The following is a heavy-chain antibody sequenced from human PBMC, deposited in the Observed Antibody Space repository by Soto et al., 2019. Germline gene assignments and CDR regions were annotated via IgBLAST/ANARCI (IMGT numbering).Heavy chain of an antibody. D-gene: IGHD4-4*01. J-gene: IGHJ4*02. V-gene: IGHV3-30-3*01. CDR3: ARGAYRYFDY. CDR1: GFTFSGYA. Sequence: QVQLVESGGGVVQPGKSLRLSFVASGFTFSGYAMHWIRQAPGKAPEWVALISSDGSSTLYADSVRGRFTISRDNSRDTLYLQLNSLRPDDTAVFSCARGAYRYFDYWGQGPLVTVSS. CDR2: ISSDGSST.